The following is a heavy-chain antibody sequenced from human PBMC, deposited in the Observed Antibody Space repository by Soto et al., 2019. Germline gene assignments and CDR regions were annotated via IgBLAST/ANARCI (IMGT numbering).Heavy chain of an antibody. CDR3: ARVLGSSWAHPIDY. J-gene: IGHJ4*02. V-gene: IGHV3-66*01. Sequence: GGSLRLSCAASGVTVSSNYMSWVRQAPGKGLEWVSVIYSGGSTYYADSVKGRFTISRDNSKNTLYLQMNSLRAEDTVVYYCARVLGSSWAHPIDYWGQGTLVTVSS. CDR2: IYSGGST. D-gene: IGHD6-13*01. CDR1: GVTVSSNY.